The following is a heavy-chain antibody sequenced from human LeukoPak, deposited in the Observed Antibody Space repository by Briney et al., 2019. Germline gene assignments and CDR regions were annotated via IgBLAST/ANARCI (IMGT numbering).Heavy chain of an antibody. J-gene: IGHJ4*02. Sequence: GESLRLSCAASGFSFTTYWMGWVRQAPGKGLEWVANINQDGTEKYYVDSVKGRFTISRDNAKNSLYLQMNSLRVEDTAVYYCAKLAKYFYGSETYYFFEHWGQGIPVTASS. CDR3: AKLAKYFYGSETYYFFEH. CDR2: INQDGTEK. D-gene: IGHD3-10*01. V-gene: IGHV3-7*01. CDR1: GFSFTTYW.